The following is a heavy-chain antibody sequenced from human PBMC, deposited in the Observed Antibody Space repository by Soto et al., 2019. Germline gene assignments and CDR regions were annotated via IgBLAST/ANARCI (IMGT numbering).Heavy chain of an antibody. D-gene: IGHD5-12*01. CDR3: AKDHRSGEYSGFADY. Sequence: EVQLSESGGGLVQPGGSLRLSCAASGFTLSSYAMTWVRQAPGKGLEWVSAISASGGSTPYADSVKGRFTISRDNFKNTLYLQMNSLRAEDTAVYYCAKDHRSGEYSGFADYWGQGTLVTVSS. CDR2: ISASGGST. CDR1: GFTLSSYA. J-gene: IGHJ4*02. V-gene: IGHV3-23*01.